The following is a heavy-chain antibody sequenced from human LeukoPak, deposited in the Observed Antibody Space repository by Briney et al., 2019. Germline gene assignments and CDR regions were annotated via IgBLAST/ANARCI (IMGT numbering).Heavy chain of an antibody. CDR2: IYYSGST. CDR1: GGSISSRSYY. J-gene: IGHJ4*02. Sequence: SETLSLTCTVSGGSISSRSYYWGWIRQPPGKGLEWIGSIYYSGSTYYNPSLKSRVTISVDTSKNQFSLKLSSETAADTAVYYCARHFYCSSTSCSHYFDLWGQGTLVTVSS. D-gene: IGHD2-2*01. CDR3: ARHFYCSSTSCSHYFDL. V-gene: IGHV4-39*01.